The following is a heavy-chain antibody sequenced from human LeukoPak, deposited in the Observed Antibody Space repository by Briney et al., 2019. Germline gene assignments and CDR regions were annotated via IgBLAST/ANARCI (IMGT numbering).Heavy chain of an antibody. V-gene: IGHV3-48*04. CDR2: ISTSSSTK. D-gene: IGHD6-19*01. J-gene: IGHJ5*02. Sequence: PGGSLRLSCAGSGFTFSSQSMNWVRQAPGKGLEWVSYISTSSSTKYYADSVKGRLTISRDNAKNSLYLQMSSLRAEDTAVYYCARDSAGFDRWGQGTLVTVSS. CDR3: ARDSAGFDR. CDR1: GFTFSSQS.